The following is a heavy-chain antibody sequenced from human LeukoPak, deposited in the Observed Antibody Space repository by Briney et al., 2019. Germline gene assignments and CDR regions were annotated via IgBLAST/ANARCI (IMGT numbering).Heavy chain of an antibody. V-gene: IGHV3-66*01. CDR1: GFTVSSNY. CDR2: IYSGGST. J-gene: IGHJ4*02. Sequence: GGSLRLSCAASGFTVSSNYMSWVHQAQGKGLEWVSVIYSGGSTYYADSVKGRFTISRDNSKNTLYLQMNSLRAEDTAVYYCVFTYYDILTGYYPDYWGQGTLVTVSS. D-gene: IGHD3-9*01. CDR3: VFTYYDILTGYYPDY.